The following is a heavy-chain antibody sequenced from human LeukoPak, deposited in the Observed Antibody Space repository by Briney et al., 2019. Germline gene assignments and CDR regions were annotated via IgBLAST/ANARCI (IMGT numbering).Heavy chain of an antibody. CDR3: ARDPYYYDSSGRH. Sequence: GSLRLSCAASGFTFSSCSMTWVRQAPGKGLEWVSSISSSSSYIYYADSVKGRFTISRDNAKNSLYLQMNSLRAEDTAVYYCARDPYYYDSSGRHWGQGTLVTVSS. J-gene: IGHJ4*02. CDR1: GFTFSSCS. D-gene: IGHD3-22*01. V-gene: IGHV3-21*01. CDR2: ISSSSSYI.